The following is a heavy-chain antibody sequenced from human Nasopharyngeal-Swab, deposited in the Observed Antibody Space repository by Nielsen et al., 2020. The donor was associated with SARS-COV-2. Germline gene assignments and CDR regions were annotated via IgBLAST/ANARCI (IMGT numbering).Heavy chain of an antibody. V-gene: IGHV3-9*01. D-gene: IGHD1-20*01. CDR1: GFTFDDYP. J-gene: IGHJ4*02. Sequence: SLKISCAASGFTFDDYPMHWVRQAPGEGLEWVSGITWNSGSMGYADSVKGRFTISRDNAKNSLYLQMNSLRAEDTALYYCAKDITEGGGYWGQGTLVTVSS. CDR2: ITWNSGSM. CDR3: AKDITEGGGY.